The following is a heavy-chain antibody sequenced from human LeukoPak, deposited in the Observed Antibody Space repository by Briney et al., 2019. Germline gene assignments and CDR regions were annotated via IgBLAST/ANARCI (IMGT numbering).Heavy chain of an antibody. J-gene: IGHJ4*02. CDR2: ISGSGGST. CDR3: AKDPYSSGWYQMGYFDY. CDR1: GFTFSSYA. Sequence: GGSLRLSCAASGFTFSSYAMSWVRQAPGKGLEWVSAISGSGGSTYYADSVKGRFTISRDNSKNTLYLQMNSLRAEDTAVYYCAKDPYSSGWYQMGYFDYWGQGTLVTVSS. D-gene: IGHD6-19*01. V-gene: IGHV3-23*01.